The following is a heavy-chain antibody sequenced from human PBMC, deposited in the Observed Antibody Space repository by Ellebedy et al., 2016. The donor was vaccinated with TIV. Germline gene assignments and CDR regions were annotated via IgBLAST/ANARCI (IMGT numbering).Heavy chain of an antibody. D-gene: IGHD3-3*01. CDR3: ARVGYDFWSGYYTWYYYGMDV. J-gene: IGHJ6*02. CDR2: IWYDGSNK. V-gene: IGHV3-33*01. Sequence: GESLKISCAASGFTFSSYGMHWVRQAPGKGLEWVAVIWYDGSNKYYADSVKGRFTISRDNSKNTLYLQMNSLRAEDTAVYYCARVGYDFWSGYYTWYYYGMDVWGQGTTVTVSS. CDR1: GFTFSSYG.